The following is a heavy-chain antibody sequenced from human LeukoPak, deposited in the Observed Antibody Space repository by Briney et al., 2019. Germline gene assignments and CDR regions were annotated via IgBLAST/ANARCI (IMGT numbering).Heavy chain of an antibody. J-gene: IGHJ4*02. CDR2: IKQDGSEK. D-gene: IGHD1-1*01. CDR1: GFTFSSYW. CDR3: ARVQRELMRYYFDY. V-gene: IGHV3-7*03. Sequence: GGSLRPSCAASGFTFSSYWMSWVRQAPGKGLEWVANIKQDGSEKYYVDTVKGRFTISRDNAKNSPYLQMNSLRVEDTALYYCARVQRELMRYYFDYWGQGTLVTVSS.